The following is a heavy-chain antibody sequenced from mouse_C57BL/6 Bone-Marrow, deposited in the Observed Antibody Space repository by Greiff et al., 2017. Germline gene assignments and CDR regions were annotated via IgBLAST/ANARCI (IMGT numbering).Heavy chain of an antibody. CDR3: ARGWLRFAY. J-gene: IGHJ3*01. CDR2: IYPGSGNT. Sequence: VQLQQSGAELVRPGASVKLSCKASGYPFTDYYINWVKPRPGQGLEWIARIYPGSGNTYYNEKFKGKATLTAEKSSSTAYMQLSSLTSEDSAVYFCARGWLRFAYWGQGTLVTVSA. D-gene: IGHD2-3*01. CDR1: GYPFTDYY. V-gene: IGHV1-76*01.